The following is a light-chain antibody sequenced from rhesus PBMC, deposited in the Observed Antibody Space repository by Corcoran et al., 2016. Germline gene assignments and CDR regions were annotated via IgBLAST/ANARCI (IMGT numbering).Light chain of an antibody. J-gene: IGKJ3*01. CDR1: ENVNKY. Sequence: DIQMTQSPSSLSASVGDRVTITCRASENVNKYFTWYQQKPGKFPKLLIIKASTLQSGVPSRFSGSGSGTDYTFTISSLQPEDVATYYCQHGYGTPFTFGPGTKLDIK. V-gene: IGKV1-74*01. CDR3: QHGYGTPFT. CDR2: KAS.